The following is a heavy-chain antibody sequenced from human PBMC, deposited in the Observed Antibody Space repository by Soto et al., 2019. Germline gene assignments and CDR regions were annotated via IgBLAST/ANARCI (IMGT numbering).Heavy chain of an antibody. V-gene: IGHV3-11*01. CDR2: ISSSGSTI. CDR1: GFTFSDYY. J-gene: IGHJ3*02. Sequence: GGSLRLSCAASGFTFSDYYMSWIRQAPGKGLEWVSYISSSGSTIYYADSVKGRFTISRDNAKNSLYLQMNSLRAEDTAVYYCARDEAITMIVVVITGAFDIWGQGTMVTVSS. D-gene: IGHD3-22*01. CDR3: ARDEAITMIVVVITGAFDI.